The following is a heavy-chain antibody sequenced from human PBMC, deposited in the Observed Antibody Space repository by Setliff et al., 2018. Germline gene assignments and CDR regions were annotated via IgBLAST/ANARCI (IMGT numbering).Heavy chain of an antibody. CDR1: GGTFSSYA. CDR3: ARDGDNYYDSSGYYLNHAFDI. D-gene: IGHD3-22*01. V-gene: IGHV1-69*13. Sequence: SVKVSCKASGGTFSSYAISWVRQAPGQGLEWMGGIIPIFGTANYAQKFQGRVTITADESTSTAYMELSSLRSEDTVMYYCARDGDNYYDSSGYYLNHAFDIWGQGTMVTVSS. CDR2: IIPIFGTA. J-gene: IGHJ3*02.